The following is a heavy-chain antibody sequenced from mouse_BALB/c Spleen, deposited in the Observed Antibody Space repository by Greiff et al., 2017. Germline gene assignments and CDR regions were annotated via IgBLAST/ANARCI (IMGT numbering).Heavy chain of an antibody. CDR2: ISSGGSYT. CDR1: GFTFSSYG. D-gene: IGHD2-14*01. V-gene: IGHV5-6*01. Sequence: EVQRVESGGDLVKPGGSLKLSCAASGFTFSSYGMSWVRQTPDKRLEWVATISSGGSYTYYPDSVKGRFTISRDNAKNTLYLQMSSLKSEDTAMYYCARPYYRYDVYYAMDYWGQGTSVTVSS. J-gene: IGHJ4*01. CDR3: ARPYYRYDVYYAMDY.